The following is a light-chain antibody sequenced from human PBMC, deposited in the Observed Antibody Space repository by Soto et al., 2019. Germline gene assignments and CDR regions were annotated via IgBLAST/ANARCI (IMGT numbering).Light chain of an antibody. J-gene: IGLJ1*01. CDR3: QSYDSTLSARYV. V-gene: IGLV1-40*01. Sequence: QSVLTQPPSASGTPGQRVTISCSGSRSNVGTNHVNWYQQFPGSAPKLLIVGNTIRPSGVPDRFSASTSGTLASLAITGLQAEDEGDYYCQSYDSTLSARYVFGTGTKLTVL. CDR2: GNT. CDR1: RSNVGTNH.